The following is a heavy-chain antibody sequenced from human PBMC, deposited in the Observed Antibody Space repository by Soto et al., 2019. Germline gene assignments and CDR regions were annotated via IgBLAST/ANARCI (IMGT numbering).Heavy chain of an antibody. CDR1: GFTFRNSG. CDR2: IQYDGSSK. Sequence: GGSLRLSCAASGFTFRNSGMHWVRQAPGKGLEWVAFIQYDGSSKYFGDSVKGRFTISRDNSENTLYLQMNSLRADDTAVYYCAREGSTRQIHAFDIWGQGTMVTVSS. J-gene: IGHJ3*02. D-gene: IGHD2-2*01. CDR3: AREGSTRQIHAFDI. V-gene: IGHV3-30*02.